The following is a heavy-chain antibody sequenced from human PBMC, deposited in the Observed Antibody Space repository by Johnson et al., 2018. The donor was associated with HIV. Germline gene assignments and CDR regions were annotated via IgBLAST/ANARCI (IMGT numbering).Heavy chain of an antibody. D-gene: IGHD6-13*01. CDR2: ISSDGRNQ. J-gene: IGHJ3*02. CDR1: GFTFSRYA. CDR3: ASLIAAAGDDAFDI. Sequence: QMQLVESGGGVVQPGRSLRLSCAASGFTFSRYAMHWVRQAPGKGLEWVAVISSDGRNQYYADSVKGRFTISRDNSKNTLYLQMNSLRAEDTAVYYCASLIAAAGDDAFDIWGQGTMVTVSS. V-gene: IGHV3-30-3*01.